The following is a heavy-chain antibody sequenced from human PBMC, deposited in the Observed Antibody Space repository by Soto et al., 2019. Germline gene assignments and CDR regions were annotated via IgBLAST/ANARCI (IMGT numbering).Heavy chain of an antibody. V-gene: IGHV3-7*03. CDR1: GFTFSSYW. D-gene: IGHD3-10*01. CDR2: IKCDGSEK. CDR3: AAITMVRGVIIGYYYYGMDV. J-gene: IGHJ6*02. Sequence: GGSLRLSCAASGFTFSSYWMSWVRQAPGKGLEWVADIKCDGSEKYYVDSVKGRLTISRDNAKNSLYLQVNSLRAEDMTVYYCAAITMVRGVIIGYYYYGMDVWGQGTTVTVSS.